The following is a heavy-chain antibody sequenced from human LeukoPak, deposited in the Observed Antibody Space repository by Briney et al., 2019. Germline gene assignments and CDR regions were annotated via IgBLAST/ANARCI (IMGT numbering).Heavy chain of an antibody. J-gene: IGHJ5*01. Sequence: AGSLRCSCAASGFTFSSYSMSWVRQAPGKGLEWVANIKQDGSEKYYVDSVKVRCTISRDNSNNLVFLQLTSLRVEDTAVYYCAKAPDSVWGRYRNNYFDSWGQGIVVSVS. D-gene: IGHD3-16*02. CDR2: IKQDGSEK. V-gene: IGHV3-7*05. CDR1: GFTFSSYS. CDR3: AKAPDSVWGRYRNNYFDS.